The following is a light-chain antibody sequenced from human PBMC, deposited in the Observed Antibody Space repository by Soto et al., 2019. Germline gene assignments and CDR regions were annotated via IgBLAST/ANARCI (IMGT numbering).Light chain of an antibody. V-gene: IGKV1-39*01. J-gene: IGKJ2*01. CDR1: QSISTH. Sequence: DIQMIQSPSSLSASVGDRVTITCRASQSISTHLNWYQQKPGKAPKLLTNAASSLQSGVPSRFSGSGSGTDFTLTISSLQPEDFATYYCQQSYSTPHTFGQGTNLEIK. CDR2: AAS. CDR3: QQSYSTPHT.